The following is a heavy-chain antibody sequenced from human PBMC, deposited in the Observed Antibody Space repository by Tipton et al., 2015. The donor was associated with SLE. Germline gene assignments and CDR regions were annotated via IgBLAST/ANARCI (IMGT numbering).Heavy chain of an antibody. CDR1: GFTFANYD. CDR2: LSNTGGSK. CDR3: ARVWMYTNYDFDS. V-gene: IGHV3-23*01. J-gene: IGHJ4*02. Sequence: SLRLSCATSGFTFANYDMSWVRQAPGKGLEWVSSLSNTGGSKYYADSVRGRFTISRDNSKNTLYLQMNGLRAEDTAIYYCARVWMYTNYDFDSWGQGTLVTVSS. D-gene: IGHD4/OR15-4a*01.